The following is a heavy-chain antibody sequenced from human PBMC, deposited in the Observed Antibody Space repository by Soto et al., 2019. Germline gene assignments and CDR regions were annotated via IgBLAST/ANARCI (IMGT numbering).Heavy chain of an antibody. CDR1: GFTFSSYG. Sequence: QVQLVESGGGVVQPGRSLRLSCAASGFTFSSYGMHWVRQAPGKGLEGVAVIWYDGSNKYYADSVKGRFTISRDNSKNTLYLQMNSLRAEDTAVYYCARDPPPSSSPLYYFDYWGQGTLVTVSS. J-gene: IGHJ4*02. D-gene: IGHD6-13*01. CDR2: IWYDGSNK. CDR3: ARDPPPSSSPLYYFDY. V-gene: IGHV3-33*01.